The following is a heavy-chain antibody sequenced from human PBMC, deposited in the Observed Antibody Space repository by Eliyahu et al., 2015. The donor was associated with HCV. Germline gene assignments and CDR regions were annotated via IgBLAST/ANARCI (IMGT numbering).Heavy chain of an antibody. CDR1: GYNFINYY. CDR2: INPSGGDT. V-gene: IGHV1-46*01. J-gene: IGHJ6*02. D-gene: IGHD2-8*02. Sequence: KPGASVRVSCKASGYNFINYYIHWVRQAPGHGLEWMGIINPSGGDTTYAQQFQGRVTMTSDTSTSTVYMDLNSLRSQDTAMYYCARALGGFLPVVYSIWGRYENGMDVWGQGTTVTVSS. CDR3: ARALGGFLPVVYSIWGRYENGMDV.